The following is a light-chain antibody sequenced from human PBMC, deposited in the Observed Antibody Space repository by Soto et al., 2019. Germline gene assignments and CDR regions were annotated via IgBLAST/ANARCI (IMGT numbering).Light chain of an antibody. CDR1: QSISSR. CDR3: QQYNDFWT. Sequence: DIQMTQSPSALSASVGDRVTITCRASQSISSRLAWFQQKPGKAPKLLIFRASSLQGGVPSRFSGSGSGTEFTLTISSLQPDDFATYYCQQYNDFWTFGQGTKVEIK. V-gene: IGKV1-5*03. J-gene: IGKJ1*01. CDR2: RAS.